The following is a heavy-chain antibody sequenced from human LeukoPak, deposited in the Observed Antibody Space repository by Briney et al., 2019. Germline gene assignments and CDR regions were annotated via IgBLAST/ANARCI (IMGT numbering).Heavy chain of an antibody. J-gene: IGHJ6*02. CDR3: ASLSTFGEFFAGTLRYYYYGMDV. CDR2: IYYSGST. V-gene: IGHV4-39*07. CDR1: GGSISSSSYY. D-gene: IGHD3-10*01. Sequence: PSETLSLTCTVSGGSISSSSYYWGWIRQPPGKGLEWIGSIYYSGSTYYNPSLKSRVTISVDTSKNQFSLKLSSVTAADTAVYYCASLSTFGEFFAGTLRYYYYGMDVWGQGTTVTVSS.